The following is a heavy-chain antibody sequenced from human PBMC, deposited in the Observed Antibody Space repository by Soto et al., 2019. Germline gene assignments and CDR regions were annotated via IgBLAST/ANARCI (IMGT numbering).Heavy chain of an antibody. J-gene: IGHJ4*02. Sequence: QVQLQESGPGLVKPSETLSLTCTVSGGSISSYYWSWIRQPPGKGLEWVGYIYYSGSTNYNPSLKGRVAISVDTSKNQFSLKLSSVTAADTAVYYCARSGPTYDSSGLFDYWGQGTLVTVSS. CDR1: GGSISSYY. D-gene: IGHD3-22*01. CDR2: IYYSGST. CDR3: ARSGPTYDSSGLFDY. V-gene: IGHV4-59*01.